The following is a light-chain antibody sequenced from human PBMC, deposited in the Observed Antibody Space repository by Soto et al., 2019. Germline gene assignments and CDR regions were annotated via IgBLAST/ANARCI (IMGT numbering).Light chain of an antibody. CDR1: QTINSH. J-gene: IGKJ4*01. Sequence: DIQMTQSPSSLSASVGDRVTITCRASQTINSHLNWYQQKPGKAPNLLIYAASSLQGGVPARFSGSGSGTDFTLTISSLQPEDFATYYCQQSYRTPLTFGGGTKVEIK. CDR2: AAS. CDR3: QQSYRTPLT. V-gene: IGKV1-39*01.